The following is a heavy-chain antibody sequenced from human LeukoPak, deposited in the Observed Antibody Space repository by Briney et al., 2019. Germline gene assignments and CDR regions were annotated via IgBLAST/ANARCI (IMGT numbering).Heavy chain of an antibody. CDR1: GYSFTSYW. V-gene: IGHV5-51*01. D-gene: IGHD6-6*01. CDR2: IYPGDSDT. J-gene: IGHJ3*02. Sequence: PGESLKISCKGSGYSFTSYWIGWVRQMPGKGLEWMGIIYPGDSDTRYSPSFQGQVTISADKSISTAYLQWSSLKASDTAMYYCARPAEGSSQPDAFDIWGQGTMVTVSS. CDR3: ARPAEGSSQPDAFDI.